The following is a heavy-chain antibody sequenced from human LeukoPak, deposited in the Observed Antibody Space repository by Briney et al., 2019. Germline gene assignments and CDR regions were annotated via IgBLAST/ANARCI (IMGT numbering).Heavy chain of an antibody. CDR3: AKPRGSCSSTSCYIDAFDI. D-gene: IGHD2-2*01. J-gene: IGHJ3*02. CDR2: ISGSGGST. Sequence: GGSLRLSCAASGFTFSSYAMIWVRQAPGKGLEWVSAISGSGGSTYYADSVKGRFTISRDNSKNTLYLQMNSLRAEDTAVYYCAKPRGSCSSTSCYIDAFDIWGQGTMVTVSS. CDR1: GFTFSSYA. V-gene: IGHV3-23*01.